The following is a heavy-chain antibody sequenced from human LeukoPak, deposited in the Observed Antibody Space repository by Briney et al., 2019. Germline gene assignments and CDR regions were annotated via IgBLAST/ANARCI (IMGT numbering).Heavy chain of an antibody. Sequence: PSETLSLTCAVYGGSFSGYYWSWIRQPPGKGREWIGEINHSGSTNYNPSLKSRVTISVDTSKNQFSLKLSSVTAADTAVYYCARGISGIAVAGTSFVDYWGQGTLVTVSS. V-gene: IGHV4-34*01. D-gene: IGHD6-19*01. CDR1: GGSFSGYY. J-gene: IGHJ4*02. CDR3: ARGISGIAVAGTSFVDY. CDR2: INHSGST.